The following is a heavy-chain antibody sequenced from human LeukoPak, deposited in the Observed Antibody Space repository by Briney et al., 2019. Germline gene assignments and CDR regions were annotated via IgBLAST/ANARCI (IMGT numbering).Heavy chain of an antibody. V-gene: IGHV4-59*08. CDR2: IYYSGTT. J-gene: IGHJ2*01. CDR3: ARQTIYWYFDL. Sequence: SETLSLTCAVYGGSFSGYYWSWIRQPPGKGLEWIGYIYYSGTTNYNPSLKSRVTISVDTSKNQFSLKLSSVTAADTAVYYCARQTIYWYFDLWGRGTLVTVSS. CDR1: GGSFSGYY.